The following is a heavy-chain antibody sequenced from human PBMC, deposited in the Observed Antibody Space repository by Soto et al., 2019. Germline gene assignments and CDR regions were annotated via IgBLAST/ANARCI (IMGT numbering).Heavy chain of an antibody. J-gene: IGHJ4*02. Sequence: SETLSLTCTVSGGSISSGGYYWSWIRQHPGKGLEWIGYIYYSGSTYYNPSLKSRVTISVDTSKNQFSLKLSSVTAADTAVYYCARARYCSSTSCYTYDYWGQGTLVTVSS. CDR1: GGSISSGGYY. V-gene: IGHV4-31*03. CDR2: IYYSGST. CDR3: ARARYCSSTSCYTYDY. D-gene: IGHD2-2*02.